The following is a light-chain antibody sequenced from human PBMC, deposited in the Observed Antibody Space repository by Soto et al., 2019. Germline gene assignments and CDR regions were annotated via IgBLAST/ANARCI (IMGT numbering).Light chain of an antibody. CDR2: ATS. CDR1: QSIDDK. V-gene: IGKV3-15*01. Sequence: IVMTQSPATLSVSPGERATLSCRAGQSIDDKLAWYQQRPGQAPRLLIYATSTRATGIPDRFSGSGSGTEFTLTISSLHSEDFGVYYCQQYDNWWTFGQGTKVDIK. CDR3: QQYDNWWT. J-gene: IGKJ1*01.